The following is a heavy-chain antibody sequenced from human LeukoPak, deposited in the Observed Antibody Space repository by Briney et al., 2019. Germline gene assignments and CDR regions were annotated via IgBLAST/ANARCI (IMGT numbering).Heavy chain of an antibody. CDR2: KYYSGST. Sequence: SETLSLTCDVSGVSINTCCHCWTWIRQPPGKGLEWIGYKYYSGSTRYNSSLRSRLTISLDTSKNQFSLRLTSVTAADTAVYYCARGRSYGFDFDSWGPGTPVIVSS. D-gene: IGHD5-18*01. V-gene: IGHV4-61*01. CDR1: GVSINTCCHC. CDR3: ARGRSYGFDFDS. J-gene: IGHJ4*02.